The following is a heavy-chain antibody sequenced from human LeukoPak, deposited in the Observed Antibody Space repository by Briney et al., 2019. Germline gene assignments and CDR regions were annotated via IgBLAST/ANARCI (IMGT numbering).Heavy chain of an antibody. V-gene: IGHV1-18*01. J-gene: IGHJ3*01. Sequence: ASVKVSCKASGYTFTSYGISWVRQAPGQGLEWMGWISAYNGNTNYAQKLQGRVTMTTDTPTSTAHMELRSLRSDDTAVYYCARVLSTIFGVVIDHAFDFWGQGTMVTVSS. CDR3: ARVLSTIFGVVIDHAFDF. CDR2: ISAYNGNT. CDR1: GYTFTSYG. D-gene: IGHD3-3*01.